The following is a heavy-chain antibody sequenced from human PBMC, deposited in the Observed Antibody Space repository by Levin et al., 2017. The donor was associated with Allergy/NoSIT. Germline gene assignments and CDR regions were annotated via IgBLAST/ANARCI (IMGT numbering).Heavy chain of an antibody. CDR1: GYTFTGYY. J-gene: IGHJ5*02. CDR3: ARGSRVEWLLESYGDGWFDP. V-gene: IGHV1-2*02. D-gene: IGHD3-3*01. Sequence: GESLKISCKASGYTFTGYYMHWVRQAPGQGLEWMGWINPNSGGTNYAQKFQGRVTMTRDTSISTAYMELSRLRSDDTAVYYCARGSRVEWLLESYGDGWFDPWGQGTLVTVSS. CDR2: INPNSGGT.